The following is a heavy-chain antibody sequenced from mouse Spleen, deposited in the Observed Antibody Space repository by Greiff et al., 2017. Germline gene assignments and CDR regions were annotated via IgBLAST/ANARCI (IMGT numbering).Heavy chain of an antibody. J-gene: IGHJ3*01. CDR2: ISSGSSTV. Sequence: EVMLVESGGGLVKPGGSLKLSCAASGFTFSDYGMHWVRQAPEQGLAWVAYISSGSSTVEYADTVKGRFTISRDKAKNTLFLQMTSLRSEDTAMYYCARDGDGFAYWGQGTLVTVSA. CDR1: GFTFSDYG. D-gene: IGHD2-3*01. CDR3: ARDGDGFAY. V-gene: IGHV5-17*01.